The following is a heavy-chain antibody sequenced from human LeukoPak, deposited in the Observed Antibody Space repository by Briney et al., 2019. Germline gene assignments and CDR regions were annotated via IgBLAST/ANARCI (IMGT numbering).Heavy chain of an antibody. CDR2: ISGSGGST. J-gene: IGHJ4*02. Sequence: GGSLRLSCAASGFTFSSYAMSWVRQAPGKGLDWVSVISGSGGSTYYADSVKGRFTISRDNSKSTLYLQMNSLRAEDTAVYYCAKGGGWLYYFDYWGQGTLVTVSS. D-gene: IGHD6-19*01. CDR1: GFTFSSYA. V-gene: IGHV3-23*01. CDR3: AKGGGWLYYFDY.